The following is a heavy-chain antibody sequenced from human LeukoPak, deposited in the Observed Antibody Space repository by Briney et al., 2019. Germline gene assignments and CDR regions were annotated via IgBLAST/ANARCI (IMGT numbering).Heavy chain of an antibody. V-gene: IGHV1-8*01. CDR1: GYTFTSYD. Sequence: ASVKVSCKASGYTFTSYDINWVRQATGQGLEWMGWMNHNSGNTGYAQKFQGRVTMTRNTSISTAYMELSSLRSEDTAVYYCARLVNRYRGCHGGCYWGQGTLVTVSS. CDR3: ARLVNRYRGCHGGCY. CDR2: MNHNSGNT. J-gene: IGHJ4*02. D-gene: IGHD3-9*01.